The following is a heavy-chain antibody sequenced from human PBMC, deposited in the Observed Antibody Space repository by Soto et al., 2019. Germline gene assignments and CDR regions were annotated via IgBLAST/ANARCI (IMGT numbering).Heavy chain of an antibody. CDR3: ARSYSSSWLGFDY. J-gene: IGHJ4*02. D-gene: IGHD6-13*01. Sequence: SETLSLTCTVSGDSMSTYYWSWIRQPPGKGLEWIGYIYYSGSTNYNPSLKSRVIISVDTSKNQFSLKLSSVTAADTAVYYCARSYSSSWLGFDYWGQGTLVTVSS. CDR1: GDSMSTYY. V-gene: IGHV4-59*01. CDR2: IYYSGST.